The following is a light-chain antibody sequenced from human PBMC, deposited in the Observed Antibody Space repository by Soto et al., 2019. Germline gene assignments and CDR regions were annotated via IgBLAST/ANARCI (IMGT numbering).Light chain of an antibody. CDR2: AAS. CDR3: QKYDRAPAM. Sequence: DIKLTQSPSSLSASLGDRVTITCRASQDIKKFLAWYQQRPGKVPDLLIYAASTLRSGVPSRFSGNASVTDFSFTISSLQPEDFATYYCQKYDRAPAMFGQGTKVDIK. CDR1: QDIKKF. J-gene: IGKJ1*01. V-gene: IGKV1-27*01.